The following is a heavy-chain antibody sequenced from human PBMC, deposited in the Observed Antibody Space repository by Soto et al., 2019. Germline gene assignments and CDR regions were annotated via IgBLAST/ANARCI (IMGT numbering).Heavy chain of an antibody. CDR2: ISGSGGST. D-gene: IGHD6-6*01. V-gene: IGHV3-23*01. J-gene: IGHJ4*02. CDR3: AKRNSSSSFDY. Sequence: GGSLRLSCAASGFTFSSYAMSWVRQAPGKGLEWVSAISGSGGSTYYADSVKVRFTISRDNSKNTLYLQRNSLRAEDSAVYCCAKRNSSSSFDYWGQGTLVTVSS. CDR1: GFTFSSYA.